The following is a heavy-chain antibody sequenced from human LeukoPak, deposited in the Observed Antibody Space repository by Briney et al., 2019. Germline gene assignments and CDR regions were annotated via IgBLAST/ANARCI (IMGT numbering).Heavy chain of an antibody. J-gene: IGHJ5*02. Sequence: KPSETLSLTCAVYGGSFSGYYWSWIRQPPGKGLEWIGEINHSGSTNYNPSLKSRVTISVDTSKNQFSLKLRSVTAADTAVYYCARTSIYYDSSGYRSWGQGTLVTVSS. V-gene: IGHV4-34*01. CDR1: GGSFSGYY. CDR2: INHSGST. CDR3: ARTSIYYDSSGYRS. D-gene: IGHD3-22*01.